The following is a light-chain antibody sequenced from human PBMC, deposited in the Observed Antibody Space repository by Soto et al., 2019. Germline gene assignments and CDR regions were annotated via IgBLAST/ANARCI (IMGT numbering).Light chain of an antibody. Sequence: QSVLTQPPSVSGAPGQRVTISCTGSSSNIGAGYDVHWYQQLPGTAPKLLIYGNSNRPSGVPDRFSGSKSGTSASLAITGLQAEDEADYYCQSYDSSLSGVFSGGTKLTVL. J-gene: IGLJ2*01. CDR2: GNS. CDR3: QSYDSSLSGV. CDR1: SSNIGAGYD. V-gene: IGLV1-40*01.